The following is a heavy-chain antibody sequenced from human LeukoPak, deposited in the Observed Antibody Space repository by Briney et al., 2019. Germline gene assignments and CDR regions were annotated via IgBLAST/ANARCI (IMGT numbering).Heavy chain of an antibody. D-gene: IGHD3-10*01. V-gene: IGHV1-24*01. Sequence: GGSVKLSCTASGFTLTELSMHWVRQAPGKGLEWMGGINPEDGETIYAHKVQGRVTMTEDTSTDTAYMELNSLRSEDTAVYYCATDPRVRGSGSYADYWGQGTLVTVSS. CDR2: INPEDGET. J-gene: IGHJ4*02. CDR1: GFTLTELS. CDR3: ATDPRVRGSGSYADY.